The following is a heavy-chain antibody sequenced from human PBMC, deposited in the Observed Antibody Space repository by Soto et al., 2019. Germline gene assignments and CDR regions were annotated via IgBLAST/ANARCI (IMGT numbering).Heavy chain of an antibody. Sequence: SETLSVTCAVSGGSISSYYWSWIRQPPGKGLEWIGYIYYSGSTNYNPSLKSRVTISVDTSKNQFSLKLSSVTAADTAVYYCARGYYYDSSGPVYYFDYWGQGTLVTVSS. V-gene: IGHV4-59*01. D-gene: IGHD3-22*01. J-gene: IGHJ4*02. CDR1: GGSISSYY. CDR3: ARGYYYDSSGPVYYFDY. CDR2: IYYSGST.